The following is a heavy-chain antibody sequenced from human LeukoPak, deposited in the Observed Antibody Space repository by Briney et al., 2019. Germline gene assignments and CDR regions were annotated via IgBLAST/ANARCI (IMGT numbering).Heavy chain of an antibody. J-gene: IGHJ4*02. CDR1: GYTFTSYD. CDR2: MNPNSGNT. D-gene: IGHD2-15*01. Sequence: ASVKVSCKASGYTFTSYDINWVRQTTGQGLEWMGWMNPNSGNTGYAQKFQGGVTMTRNTSISTAYMELSSLRSEDTAVYYCARVSCSGGSCYQGYWGQGTLVTVSS. CDR3: ARVSCSGGSCYQGY. V-gene: IGHV1-8*01.